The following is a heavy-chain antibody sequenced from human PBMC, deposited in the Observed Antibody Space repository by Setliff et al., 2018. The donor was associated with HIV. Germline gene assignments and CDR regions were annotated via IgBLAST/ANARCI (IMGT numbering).Heavy chain of an antibody. CDR3: ARAFSGNYYGGVDY. D-gene: IGHD1-26*01. Sequence: SETLSLTCTVSGGSISSRGSYYWSWIRQPAGKGLEWIGHIYTSGSTNYNPSLKSRVTISVDTSKNQFSLKLSSVTAADTAVYYCARAFSGNYYGGVDYCGQGTLVTVSS. CDR2: IYTSGST. CDR1: GGSISSRGSYY. V-gene: IGHV4-61*09. J-gene: IGHJ4*02.